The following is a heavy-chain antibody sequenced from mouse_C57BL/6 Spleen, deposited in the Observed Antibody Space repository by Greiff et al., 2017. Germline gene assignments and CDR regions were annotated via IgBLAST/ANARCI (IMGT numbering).Heavy chain of an antibody. J-gene: IGHJ4*01. CDR3: ARPITGTGAMDY. CDR2: IHPNSGST. V-gene: IGHV1-64*01. D-gene: IGHD4-1*01. Sequence: QVQLKQPGAELVKPGASVKLSCKASGYTFTSYWMHWVKQRPGQGLEWIGMIHPNSGSTNYNEKFKSKATLTVDKSSSTAYMQLSSLTSEDSAVYYCARPITGTGAMDYWGQGTSVTVSS. CDR1: GYTFTSYW.